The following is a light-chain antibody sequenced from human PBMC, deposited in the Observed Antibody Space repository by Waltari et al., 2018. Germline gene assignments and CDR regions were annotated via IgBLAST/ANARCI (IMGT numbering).Light chain of an antibody. Sequence: DIQMTQFPSYLSASVGDRVTITCQASQDITNYVNWYQQKPGKAPRLLIYGATNLETGFPSRFTGSWSGTDFTFTITSLQPEDFATYYCQQYDLLPLTFGGGTKVEIK. V-gene: IGKV1-33*01. CDR2: GAT. CDR3: QQYDLLPLT. CDR1: QDITNY. J-gene: IGKJ4*01.